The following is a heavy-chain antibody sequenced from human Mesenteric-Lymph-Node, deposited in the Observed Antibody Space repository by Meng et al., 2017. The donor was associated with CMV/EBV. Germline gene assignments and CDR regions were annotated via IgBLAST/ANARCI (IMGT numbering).Heavy chain of an antibody. D-gene: IGHD3-9*01. CDR1: GFSFDDYG. V-gene: IGHV3-20*04. Sequence: GGSLRLSCAASGFSFDDYGMNWVRQVPRKGLEWVSGISWSGSSTSYGDSVKGRFTISRDNAKNSLYLQMNSLRPEDTAFYYCARVRRDHGDYNDAFDIWGQGTMVTVSS. CDR3: ARVRRDHGDYNDAFDI. J-gene: IGHJ3*02. CDR2: ISWSGSST.